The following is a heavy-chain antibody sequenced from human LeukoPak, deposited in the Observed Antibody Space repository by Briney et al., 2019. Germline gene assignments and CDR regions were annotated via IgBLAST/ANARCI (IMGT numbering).Heavy chain of an antibody. D-gene: IGHD7-27*01. CDR3: AGSLGPLTEY. CDR2: ISYDGYNK. J-gene: IGHJ4*02. Sequence: GRSLRLSCAASGFTFSSYVMHWVRQAPGKGLEWVAVISYDGYNKYYADSVKGRFTISRDNAKNTLYLQMNSLRAEDTAVYYCAGSLGPLTEYWGQGTLVTVSS. V-gene: IGHV3-30-3*01. CDR1: GFTFSSYV.